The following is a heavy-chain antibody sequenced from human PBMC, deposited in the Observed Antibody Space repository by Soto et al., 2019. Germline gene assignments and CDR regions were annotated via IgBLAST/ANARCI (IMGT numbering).Heavy chain of an antibody. CDR2: IRSKANSYAT. V-gene: IGHV3-73*02. Sequence: EVQLVESGGGLVQPGGSLKLSCAASGFTFSGSAMHWVRQASGKGLEWVGRIRSKANSYATAYAASVKGRFTISRDDSKNTAYLQMNSLKTEDTAVYYCTSINSSSWEPNDAFDIWGQGTMVTVSS. CDR3: TSINSSSWEPNDAFDI. CDR1: GFTFSGSA. D-gene: IGHD6-13*01. J-gene: IGHJ3*02.